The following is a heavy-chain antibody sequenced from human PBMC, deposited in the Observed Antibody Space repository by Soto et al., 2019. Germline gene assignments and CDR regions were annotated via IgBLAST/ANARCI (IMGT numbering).Heavy chain of an antibody. D-gene: IGHD6-19*01. CDR2: INAGNGNT. Sequence: ASVEVSCKASGYTFTSYAMHWVRQAPGQRLEWMGWINAGNGNTKYSQKFQGRVTITRDTSASTAYMELSSLRSGDTAVYYCARGSGWFHYYYYGMDVWGQGTTVTVSS. V-gene: IGHV1-3*01. CDR1: GYTFTSYA. J-gene: IGHJ6*02. CDR3: ARGSGWFHYYYYGMDV.